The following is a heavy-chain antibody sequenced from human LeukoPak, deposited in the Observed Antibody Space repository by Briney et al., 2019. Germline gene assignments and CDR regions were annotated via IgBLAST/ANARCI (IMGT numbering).Heavy chain of an antibody. D-gene: IGHD6-19*01. J-gene: IGHJ6*03. CDR1: GFTFSSYA. V-gene: IGHV3-64*01. CDR3: ARTGYSSGWFPNFYYYYHMDV. CDR2: ISSNGGST. Sequence: GGSLRLSCAASGFTFSSYAMHWVRQAPGKGLEYVSAISSNGGSTYYANSVKGRFTISRDNSKNTLYLQMGSLRAEDMAVYYCARTGYSSGWFPNFYYYYHMDVWGKGTTVTVSS.